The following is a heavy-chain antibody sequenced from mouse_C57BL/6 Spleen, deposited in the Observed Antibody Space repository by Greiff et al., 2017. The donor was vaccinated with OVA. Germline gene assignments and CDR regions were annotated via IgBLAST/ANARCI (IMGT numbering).Heavy chain of an antibody. V-gene: IGHV1-64*01. J-gene: IGHJ3*01. CDR2: IHPNSGST. CDR3: AFDDYGFAY. CDR1: GYTFTSYW. D-gene: IGHD2-4*01. Sequence: QVQLQQPGAGLVKPGASVKLSCKASGYTFTSYWMHWVKQRPGQGLEWIGMIHPNSGSTNYNEKFKSKATLTVDKSSSTAYMQLSSLTSEDSAVYYCAFDDYGFAYWGQGTLVTVSA.